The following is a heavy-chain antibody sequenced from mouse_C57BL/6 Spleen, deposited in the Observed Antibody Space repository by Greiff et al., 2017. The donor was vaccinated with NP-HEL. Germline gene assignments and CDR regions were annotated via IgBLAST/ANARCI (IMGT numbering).Heavy chain of an antibody. CDR3: ARTGTMVTTVCDY. J-gene: IGHJ2*01. D-gene: IGHD2-2*01. Sequence: QVQLQQSGPELVKPGASVKISCKASGYAFSSSWMNWVKQRPGKGLEWIGRIYPGDGDTNYNGKFKGKATLTADKSSSTAYMQLSSLTSEDSAVYFCARTGTMVTTVCDYWGQGTTLTVSS. CDR2: IYPGDGDT. CDR1: GYAFSSSW. V-gene: IGHV1-82*01.